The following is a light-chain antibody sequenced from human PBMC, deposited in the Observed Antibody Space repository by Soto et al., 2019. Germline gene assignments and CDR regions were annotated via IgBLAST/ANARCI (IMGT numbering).Light chain of an antibody. CDR1: QSISAW. J-gene: IGKJ5*01. CDR2: KAS. Sequence: DIQMTQSPSTLSASVGERVTITCRASQSISAWLAWYQQKPGKAPKLPIYKASNVESGVPSRFSGSGSGTEFTLTISSLQPDDFATYSSQQYHSYPLTFGQGTRLEIK. V-gene: IGKV1-5*03. CDR3: QQYHSYPLT.